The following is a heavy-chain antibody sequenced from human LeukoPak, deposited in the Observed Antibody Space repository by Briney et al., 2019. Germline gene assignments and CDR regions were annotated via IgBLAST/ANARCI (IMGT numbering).Heavy chain of an antibody. D-gene: IGHD1-7*01. J-gene: IGHJ4*02. CDR3: AKDERNWNYNLASQTYD. CDR2: IWRTGDWT. V-gene: IGHV3-23*01. CDR1: GFIFRDYV. Sequence: PGGSLRLSCTASGFIFRDYVMSWVRQAPGKGPEWVAAIWRTGDWTHYVDSVKGRFTISRDNSKNTLYLQMSSLRAEDTAVYYCAKDERNWNYNLASQTYDWGQGTLVTVSS.